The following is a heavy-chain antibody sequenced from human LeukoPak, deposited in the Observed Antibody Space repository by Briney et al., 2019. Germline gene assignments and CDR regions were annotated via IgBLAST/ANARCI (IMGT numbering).Heavy chain of an antibody. Sequence: GGSLRLSCAASGFAFGSYAMTWVRQAPGKGLEWVSSINDGGRNTYYADSVKGRFTISRDSAKNSLYLQMKSLRAEDTAVYYCARDTQWSYFDYWGQGTLVTVSS. D-gene: IGHD2-15*01. CDR3: ARDTQWSYFDY. CDR2: INDGGRNT. V-gene: IGHV3-23*01. CDR1: GFAFGSYA. J-gene: IGHJ4*02.